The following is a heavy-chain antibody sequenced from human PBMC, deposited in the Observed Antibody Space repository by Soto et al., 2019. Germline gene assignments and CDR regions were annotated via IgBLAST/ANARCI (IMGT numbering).Heavy chain of an antibody. CDR3: ARGTDDYYDSSRYYYY. V-gene: IGHV3-53*01. J-gene: IGHJ4*02. D-gene: IGHD3-22*01. CDR1: GFTVSSNY. Sequence: PGGSLRLSCAASGFTVSSNYMSWVRQAPGKGLEWVSVIYSGGSTYYADSVKGRFTISRDNSKNTLYLQMNSLRAEDTAVYYCARGTDDYYDSSRYYYYWGQGPLVTVSS. CDR2: IYSGGST.